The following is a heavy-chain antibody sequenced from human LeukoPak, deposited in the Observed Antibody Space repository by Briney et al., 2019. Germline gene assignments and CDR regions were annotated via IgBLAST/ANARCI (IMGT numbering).Heavy chain of an antibody. Sequence: GGSLRLSCAASGFTFSSYNMNWVRQAPGKGLEWVSSISRSSDYIYYADSVKGRFTISRGNAKNSLDLQMNSLRTEDTAVYYCASFTDYWGQGTLVTVSS. J-gene: IGHJ4*02. CDR3: ASFTDY. V-gene: IGHV3-21*01. CDR1: GFTFSSYN. CDR2: ISRSSDYI.